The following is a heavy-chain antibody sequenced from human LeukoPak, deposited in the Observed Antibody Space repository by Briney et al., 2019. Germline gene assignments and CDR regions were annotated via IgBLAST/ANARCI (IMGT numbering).Heavy chain of an antibody. CDR1: GFTFDDYG. V-gene: IGHV3-53*01. D-gene: IGHD4/OR15-4a*01. Sequence: GGSLRLSCAASGFTFDDYGMSWVRQAPGKGLEWVSFIYSGTIHYSDSVKGRFTISRDNSKNTLYLQMNSLRAEDTAVYYCARRAGAYSHPYDYWGQGTLVTVSS. CDR3: ARRAGAYSHPYDY. CDR2: IYSGTI. J-gene: IGHJ4*02.